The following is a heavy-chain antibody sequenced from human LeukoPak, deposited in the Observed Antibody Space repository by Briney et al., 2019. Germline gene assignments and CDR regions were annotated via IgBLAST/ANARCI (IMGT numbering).Heavy chain of an antibody. V-gene: IGHV4-4*07. Sequence: PETLSLTRTVSGGSPSSYYWSWIRQPAGKGLEWIGRIYTSGSTNYNPSLKSRVTMSVDTSKNQFTLKLSSVTAADTAVYYCARDRTYSSSWYPPGWYFDLWGRGTLVTVSS. CDR1: GGSPSSYY. CDR3: ARDRTYSSSWYPPGWYFDL. J-gene: IGHJ2*01. D-gene: IGHD6-13*01. CDR2: IYTSGST.